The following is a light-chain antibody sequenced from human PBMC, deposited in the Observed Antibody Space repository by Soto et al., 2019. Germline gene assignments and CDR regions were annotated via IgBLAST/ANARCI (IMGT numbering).Light chain of an antibody. CDR1: QSISTW. Sequence: DIQMTQSPSTLPASVGDRVTITCRANQSISTWLAWYQQKPGKAPNLLMYDASTLESGAPARFSGSGSGTEFTLTISSLQPEDFATYHCQEYKTWTFGQGTKV. V-gene: IGKV1-5*01. CDR2: DAS. J-gene: IGKJ1*01. CDR3: QEYKTWT.